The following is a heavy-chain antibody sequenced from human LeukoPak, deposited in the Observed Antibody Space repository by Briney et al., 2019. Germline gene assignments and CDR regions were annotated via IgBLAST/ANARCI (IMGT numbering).Heavy chain of an antibody. CDR1: GYSFTSYW. D-gene: IGHD6-13*01. J-gene: IGHJ4*02. CDR3: ARHAGSSWYKINTPFDY. V-gene: IGHV5-51*01. Sequence: GESLKISCKGSGYSFTSYWIGWVRQMPGKGLEWMGIIYPDYSDTRYSPSLQGQVTISADKSISTAYLQWSSLKASDTAVYYCARHAGSSWYKINTPFDYWGQGTLVTASS. CDR2: IYPDYSDT.